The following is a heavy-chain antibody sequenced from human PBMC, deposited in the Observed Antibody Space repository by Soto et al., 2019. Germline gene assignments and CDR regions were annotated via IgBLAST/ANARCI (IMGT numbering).Heavy chain of an antibody. CDR1: GFTFDDHA. J-gene: IGHJ4*02. V-gene: IGHV3-9*01. D-gene: IGHD6-19*01. Sequence: GGSLRLSCAASGFTFDDHAMHWVRQAPGKGLDWVSSINWNTGLIGYADSVKGRFTISRDNAKNSLYLQMNSLTIEDTALYYCVKEAVSSGWSGGRIYFFQSWGQGSLVTVSS. CDR2: INWNTGLI. CDR3: VKEAVSSGWSGGRIYFFQS.